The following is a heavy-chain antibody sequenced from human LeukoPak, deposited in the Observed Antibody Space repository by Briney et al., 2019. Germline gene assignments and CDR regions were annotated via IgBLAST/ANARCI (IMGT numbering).Heavy chain of an antibody. D-gene: IGHD3-3*01. J-gene: IGHJ5*02. Sequence: ASVKVSCNASGYTFTGYYMHWVRQAPGQGLEWMGSINPNSGGTNYAQKFQRRVTMTRDTSISTAYMELSRLRSDDTAVYYCARDGAYYDLWSGHFASLFPWGQGTLVTVSS. CDR1: GYTFTGYY. V-gene: IGHV1-2*02. CDR2: INPNSGGT. CDR3: ARDGAYYDLWSGHFASLFP.